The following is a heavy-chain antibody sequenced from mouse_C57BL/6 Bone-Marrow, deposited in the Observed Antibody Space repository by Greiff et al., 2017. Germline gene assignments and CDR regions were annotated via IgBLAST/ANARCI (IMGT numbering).Heavy chain of an antibody. J-gene: IGHJ4*01. CDR3: ARSTAHQGAMDY. D-gene: IGHD3-1*01. CDR1: GYSFTGYY. CDR2: INPSTVGT. V-gene: IGHV1-42*01. Sequence: EVQLQQSGPELVKPGASVKISCKASGYSFTGYYMNWVKQSPEKSLEWIGEINPSTVGTTYNQKFKAKATLTVDKASSTAYMQLKSLTSEDSAVYCCARSTAHQGAMDYWGPGTSVPVSS.